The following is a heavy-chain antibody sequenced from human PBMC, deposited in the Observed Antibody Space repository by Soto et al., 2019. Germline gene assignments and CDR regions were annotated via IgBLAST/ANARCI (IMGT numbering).Heavy chain of an antibody. CDR1: GGSISSSSYY. D-gene: IGHD4-17*01. J-gene: IGHJ4*02. Sequence: SETLSLTCTVYGGSISSSSYYWGWIRQPPGKGLEWIGSIYYSGSTYYNPSLKSRVTISVDTSKNQLSLKLSSVTAADTAVYYFARRATGTIDYCGQGTLLTV. V-gene: IGHV4-39*01. CDR2: IYYSGST. CDR3: ARRATGTIDY.